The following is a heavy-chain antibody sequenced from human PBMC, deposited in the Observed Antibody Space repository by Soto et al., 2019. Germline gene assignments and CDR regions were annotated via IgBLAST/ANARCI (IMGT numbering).Heavy chain of an antibody. CDR3: ARDKMRGIAVPGNYFDY. D-gene: IGHD6-19*01. CDR2: ISYDGNSK. J-gene: IGHJ4*02. Sequence: SCKASGYTFTSYYMHWVRQAPGQGLEWVTLISYDGNSKYYADSVKGRFTITRDNSKNTLYLQMNSLIPEDTAVYYCARDKMRGIAVPGNYFDYWGQGALVTVSS. CDR1: GYTFTSYY. V-gene: IGHV3-30-3*01.